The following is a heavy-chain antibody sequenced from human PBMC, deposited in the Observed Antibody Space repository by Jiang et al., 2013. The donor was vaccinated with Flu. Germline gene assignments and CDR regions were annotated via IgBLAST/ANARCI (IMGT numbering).Heavy chain of an antibody. CDR2: IYGDDAK. CDR1: GFSLTTNGVG. Sequence: KPTQTLTLTCTFSGFSLTTNGVGVGWIRQPPGKALEWLALIYGDDAKRYSPSLKSSLTITKDTSKNQVVLTVTNMGPVDTATYYCAHTRSPGDGEFDYWGQGTLVTVSS. V-gene: IGHV2-5*02. CDR3: AHTRSPGDGEFDY. J-gene: IGHJ4*02. D-gene: IGHD3-10*01.